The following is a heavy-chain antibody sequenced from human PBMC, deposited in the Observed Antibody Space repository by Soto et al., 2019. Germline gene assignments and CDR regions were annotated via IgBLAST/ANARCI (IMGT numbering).Heavy chain of an antibody. CDR1: GYDFTNFW. CDR2: IDPSDFYI. CDR3: ARRREGKRYGMVV. V-gene: IGHV5-10-1*01. D-gene: IGHD3-10*01. Sequence: GAYVKISCTGYGYDFTNFWINWVRQLPGKGLEWMGRIDPSDFYISYSPSFEGHVTISVDKYINTSYLRWNELNASVSGKYFCARRREGKRYGMVVLGQGTTVAAFS. J-gene: IGHJ6*02.